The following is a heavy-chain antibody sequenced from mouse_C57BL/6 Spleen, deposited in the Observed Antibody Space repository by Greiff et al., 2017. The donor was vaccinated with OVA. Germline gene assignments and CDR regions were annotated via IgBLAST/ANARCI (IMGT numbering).Heavy chain of an antibody. D-gene: IGHD1-1*01. CDR3: ARKDYGSSWDYFDY. Sequence: VQLQQSGAELVRPGPSVKVSCKASGYAFTNYLIEWVKQRPGQGLEWIGVINPGSGGTNYNEKFKGKATLTAAKSSSTAYRQLSSLTSEDSAVYFCARKDYGSSWDYFDYWGQGTTLTVSS. CDR2: INPGSGGT. V-gene: IGHV1-54*01. J-gene: IGHJ2*01. CDR1: GYAFTNYL.